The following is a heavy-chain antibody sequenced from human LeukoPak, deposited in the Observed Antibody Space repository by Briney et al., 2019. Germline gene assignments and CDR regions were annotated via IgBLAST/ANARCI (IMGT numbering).Heavy chain of an antibody. V-gene: IGHV3-23*01. CDR2: ITGSGDST. CDR1: GFTFSSYA. J-gene: IGHJ4*02. CDR3: AKEVYYYGSGSPFDY. D-gene: IGHD3-10*01. Sequence: GGSLRLSCAASGFTFSSYAMSWVRRAPGQGLEWVSAITGSGDSTYYPYSVKGLFTFARANSKNTLYLQVNSLSGEDTAVYYCAKEVYYYGSGSPFDYWGQGTLVTVSS.